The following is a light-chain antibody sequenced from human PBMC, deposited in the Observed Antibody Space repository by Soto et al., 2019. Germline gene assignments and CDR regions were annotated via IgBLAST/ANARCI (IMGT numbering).Light chain of an antibody. CDR3: QQFHSYPRT. CDR2: AAS. Sequence: DIQLTQSPSFLSASVGDRVTITCRASQGISNFLAWYQQKPGTAPKLLIFAASSLQSGVPSRFSGSGSGTEFTLTITSLQPEDFATYCCQQFHSYPRTFGQGTKVEIK. J-gene: IGKJ1*01. CDR1: QGISNF. V-gene: IGKV1-9*01.